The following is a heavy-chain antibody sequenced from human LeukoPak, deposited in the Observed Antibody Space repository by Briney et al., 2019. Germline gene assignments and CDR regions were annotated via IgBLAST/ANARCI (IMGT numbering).Heavy chain of an antibody. V-gene: IGHV4-34*01. D-gene: IGHD3-16*01. CDR1: GASFSGYY. CDR3: ARDGSRGGSDY. Sequence: SETLSLTCAVYGASFSGYYWTWIRQPPGKGLEWIGEINHSGSANYNPSLKSRVTISVDTSTNHFSLKLSSVTAADTAVYYCARDGSRGGSDYWGQGTLVTVSS. CDR2: INHSGSA. J-gene: IGHJ4*02.